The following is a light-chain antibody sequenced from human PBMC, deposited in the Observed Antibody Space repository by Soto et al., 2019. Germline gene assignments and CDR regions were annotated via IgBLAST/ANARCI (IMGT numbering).Light chain of an antibody. CDR1: SSNNGSNT. J-gene: IGLJ2*01. V-gene: IGLV1-44*01. CDR3: AAWDDSLNAPV. CDR2: SNN. Sequence: QSVLTQPPSASGTPGQRVTISCSGSSSNNGSNTENWYQQLPGTAPKLLIYSNNQRPSGVPDLFSGSKSGTSASLAISGLQSEDEADYYCAAWDDSLNAPVFGGGTKLTVL.